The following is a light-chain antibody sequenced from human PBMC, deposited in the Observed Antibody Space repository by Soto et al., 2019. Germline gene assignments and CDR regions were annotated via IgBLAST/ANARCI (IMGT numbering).Light chain of an antibody. J-gene: IGKJ5*01. CDR1: QSVSDK. CDR3: QQYNTWPIT. CDR2: RAS. V-gene: IGKV3-15*01. Sequence: EILMTPSPDTLLVSPGERVTLSCRASQSVSDKLAWYQQKPGQGPRLLVYRASTRTLGIPARFSGSESGTEFTLTISSLQSEDFAIYYCQQYNTWPITFGQGTRLEIK.